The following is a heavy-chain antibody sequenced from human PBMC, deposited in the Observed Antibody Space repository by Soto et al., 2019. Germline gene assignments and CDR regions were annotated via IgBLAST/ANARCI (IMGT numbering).Heavy chain of an antibody. Sequence: EVQLLESGGGLVQPGGSLRLSCAASAFTFNIYAMSWVRQAPGKGLECVSTISSSGGSTYYADSVKGRLTISRDNSKNTLYLQVNSLRAEDTAVYYCARVRFFEWSVHDAFDIWGQGTMVTVSS. D-gene: IGHD3-3*01. CDR3: ARVRFFEWSVHDAFDI. CDR1: AFTFNIYA. V-gene: IGHV3-23*01. J-gene: IGHJ3*02. CDR2: ISSSGGST.